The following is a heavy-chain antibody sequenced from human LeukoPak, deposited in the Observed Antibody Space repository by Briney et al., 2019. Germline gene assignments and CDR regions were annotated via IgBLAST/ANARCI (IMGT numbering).Heavy chain of an antibody. Sequence: GRSLRLSCAASGFTFSSYAMHWVRQAPGKGLEWVAVISYDGSNKYYADSVKGRFTISRDNSKNTLYLQMNSLRAEDTAVYYCARGGPSSGWYFDYWGQGTLVTVSS. CDR2: ISYDGSNK. V-gene: IGHV3-30*04. CDR1: GFTFSSYA. J-gene: IGHJ4*02. D-gene: IGHD6-19*01. CDR3: ARGGPSSGWYFDY.